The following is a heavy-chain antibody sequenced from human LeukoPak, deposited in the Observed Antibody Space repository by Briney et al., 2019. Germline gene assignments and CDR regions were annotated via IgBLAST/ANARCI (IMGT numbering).Heavy chain of an antibody. V-gene: IGHV3-21*01. J-gene: IGHJ3*02. CDR2: ISSSSSYI. D-gene: IGHD4-23*01. CDR3: ARVTTVVTPHDAFDI. CDR1: RFTFSSYS. Sequence: GGSLRLSCAASRFTFSSYSMNWVRQAPGKGLEWVSSISSSSSYIYYADSVKGRFTISRDNAKNSLYLQMNSLRAEDTAVYYCARVTTVVTPHDAFDIWGQGTMVTVSS.